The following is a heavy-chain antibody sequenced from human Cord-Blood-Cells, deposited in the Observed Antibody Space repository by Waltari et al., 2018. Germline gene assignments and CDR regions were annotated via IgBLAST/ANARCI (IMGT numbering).Heavy chain of an antibody. CDR3: AEEGSGSYFDY. CDR2: INPNSGGT. J-gene: IGHJ4*02. D-gene: IGHD1-26*01. Sequence: QVQLVQSGAEVKKPGASVKVSCTASGYTFTGSYMHWVRQAPGQGLEWMGRINPNSGGTNYAQKLQGRVTITRDTSISTAYMGLSRLRSDDTAVYYCAEEGSGSYFDYWGQGTLVTVSS. CDR1: GYTFTGSY. V-gene: IGHV1-2*06.